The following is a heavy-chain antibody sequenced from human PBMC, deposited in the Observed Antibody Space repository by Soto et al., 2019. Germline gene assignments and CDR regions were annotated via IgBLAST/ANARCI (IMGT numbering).Heavy chain of an antibody. V-gene: IGHV3-23*01. CDR1: GFTFSIYG. CDR3: AKVLYGVVTYFDS. D-gene: IGHD3-3*01. CDR2: ISGSGAAT. Sequence: EVQLLESGGGLVQPGGSLRLSCESSGFTFSIYGMTWVRRPPGKGLEWVSAISGSGAATYYAYSVQGRFTLSRDNSNNTLYLQMNSLRAEDTAVYSCAKVLYGVVTYFDSWGQGTLVTVSS. J-gene: IGHJ4*02.